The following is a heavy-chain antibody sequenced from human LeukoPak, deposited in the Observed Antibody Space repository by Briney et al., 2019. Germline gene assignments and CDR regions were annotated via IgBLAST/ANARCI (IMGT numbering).Heavy chain of an antibody. V-gene: IGHV3-15*01. CDR1: GFTFSSTW. J-gene: IGHJ4*02. CDR2: IKRNIDGWTT. D-gene: IGHD1/OR15-1a*01. Sequence: AGGSLRLSFAASGFTFSSTWMSWVRQAPGKGREWVGRIKRNIDGWTTDYAAPVNGRFTISRDDSKNTLYLQMNSLKTEDTAVYYCVTGLGRTDHDYWGQGTLVTVSS. CDR3: VTGLGRTDHDY.